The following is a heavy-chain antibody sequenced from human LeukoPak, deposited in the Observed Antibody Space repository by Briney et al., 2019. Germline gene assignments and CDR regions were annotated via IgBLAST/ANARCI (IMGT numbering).Heavy chain of an antibody. CDR1: GGSISSGGYY. V-gene: IGHV4-61*02. CDR2: ILTTGST. CDR3: ARDGGGIFGKNYMDV. J-gene: IGHJ6*03. D-gene: IGHD3-3*01. Sequence: SETLSLTCTVSGGSISSGGYYWSWIRQPAGKGLEWVGRILTTGSTNYNPSLKSRVTISVDTSKNQFSLKLSSVIAADTAVYYCARDGGGIFGKNYMDVWGKGTTVTVSS.